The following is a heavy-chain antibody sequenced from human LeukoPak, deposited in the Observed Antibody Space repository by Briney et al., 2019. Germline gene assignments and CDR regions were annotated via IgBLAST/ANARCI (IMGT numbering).Heavy chain of an antibody. CDR3: AKVLRFLEWSHFDY. CDR2: IYGSSRT. CDR1: GFIVSSNY. D-gene: IGHD3-3*01. Sequence: GSLRLSCAGSGFIVSSNYMSWVRQAAGKGLEWVSVIYGSSRTYYADSVKGRFTISRDNSKNTVYLQMDSLRAEDTAVYYCAKVLRFLEWSHFDYWGQGTLVTVSS. J-gene: IGHJ4*02. V-gene: IGHV3-66*01.